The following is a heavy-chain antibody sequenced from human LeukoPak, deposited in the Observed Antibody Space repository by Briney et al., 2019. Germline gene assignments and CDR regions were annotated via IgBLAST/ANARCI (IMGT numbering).Heavy chain of an antibody. J-gene: IGHJ4*02. CDR1: GFTFSSYW. V-gene: IGHV3-15*01. CDR2: IKSKTDGGTT. D-gene: IGHD2/OR15-2a*01. CDR3: TTLFRYFFDY. Sequence: PGGSLRLSCAASGFTFSSYWMSWVRQAPGKGLEWVGRIKSKTDGGTTDYAAPVKGRVTISRDDSKNTLYLQMNSLKTEDTAVYYCTTLFRYFFDYWGQGTLVTVSS.